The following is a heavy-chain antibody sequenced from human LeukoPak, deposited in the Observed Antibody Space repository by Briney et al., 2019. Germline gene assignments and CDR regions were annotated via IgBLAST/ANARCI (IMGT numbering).Heavy chain of an antibody. CDR1: GCIFTSYW. CDR2: IYPGDSDA. V-gene: IGHV5-51*01. Sequence: GESLQSSCEASGCIFTSYWIGWVRRLPGKGLELMGIIYPGDSDATYSPSFRGQVTVSADKSISTAYLQWSSLKASDTAMYYCARGRGQGPFKAFDYFDYWGQGTLVTVSS. CDR3: ARGRGQGPFKAFDYFDY. D-gene: IGHD1-26*01. J-gene: IGHJ4*02.